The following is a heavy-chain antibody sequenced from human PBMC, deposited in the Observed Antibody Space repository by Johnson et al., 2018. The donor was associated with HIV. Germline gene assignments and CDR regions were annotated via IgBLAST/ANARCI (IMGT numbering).Heavy chain of an antibody. V-gene: IGHV3-30-3*01. CDR2: ISYDGSNK. CDR3: ARDSTAGPDKALDYVGAFDI. Sequence: QVQLVESGGGVVQPGRSLTLSCAASGFTFRSYAMHWVCQAPGKGLEWVAVISYDGSNKYYGDSVKGRFTISIDNSKNTLYLQLNSLIAEDTVVYYCARDSTAGPDKALDYVGAFDIWGQGTMVTISS. CDR1: GFTFRSYA. D-gene: IGHD4-17*01. J-gene: IGHJ3*02.